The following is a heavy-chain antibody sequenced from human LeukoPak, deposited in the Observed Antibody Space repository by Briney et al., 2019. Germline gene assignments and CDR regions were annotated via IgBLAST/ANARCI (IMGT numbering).Heavy chain of an antibody. D-gene: IGHD6-13*01. Sequence: GGSLRLSCAASGFTFDDYAMHWVRHAPGKGLEWVSGISWNSGSIGYADSVKGRFTISRDNAKNSLYLQMNSLRAEDTALYYCAKDIFTGIAAAGAIDYWGQGTLVTVSS. CDR2: ISWNSGSI. J-gene: IGHJ4*02. V-gene: IGHV3-9*01. CDR1: GFTFDDYA. CDR3: AKDIFTGIAAAGAIDY.